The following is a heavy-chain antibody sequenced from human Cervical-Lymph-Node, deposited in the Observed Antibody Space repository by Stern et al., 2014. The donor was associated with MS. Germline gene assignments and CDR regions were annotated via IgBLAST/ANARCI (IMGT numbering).Heavy chain of an antibody. J-gene: IGHJ6*02. Sequence: QVQLVESGGGVVRPGKSLRLSCAASGFTFSSYAMHWVRQAPGKGLEWVAVISFDGSQEYYADSVKGRFTISRDMSKNTLYLQLSSLKTEDTAVYYCAKEGQPLQDYYYGMDVWGQGTTVTVSS. V-gene: IGHV3-30*18. CDR2: ISFDGSQE. D-gene: IGHD2-21*02. CDR1: GFTFSSYA. CDR3: AKEGQPLQDYYYGMDV.